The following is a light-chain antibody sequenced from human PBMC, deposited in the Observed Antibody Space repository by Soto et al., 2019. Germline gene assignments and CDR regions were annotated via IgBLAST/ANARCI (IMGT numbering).Light chain of an antibody. CDR3: CSYAGSSTF. Sequence: QSALTQPASVSGSPGQSITISCTGTSSDVGSYNLVSWYQQHPGKAPKLMIYEGSKRPSGVSNRFSGSKSGNTASLTSSGLQAEDEADYYCCSYAGSSTFFGTGTKLTVL. CDR2: EGS. J-gene: IGLJ1*01. V-gene: IGLV2-23*03. CDR1: SSDVGSYNL.